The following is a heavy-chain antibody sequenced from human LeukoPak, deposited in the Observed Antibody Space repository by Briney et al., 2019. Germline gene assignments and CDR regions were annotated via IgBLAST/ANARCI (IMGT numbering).Heavy chain of an antibody. V-gene: IGHV4-34*01. CDR3: ARGQDEGKYYFDH. CDR1: GGSISSYY. CDR2: INHSGST. J-gene: IGHJ4*02. Sequence: PSETLSLTCTVSGGSISSYYWSWIRQPPGKGLEWIGEINHSGSTNYNPSLKSRVTISVDTSKNQFSLKLSSVTAADTAVYYCARGQDEGKYYFDHWGQGTLVTVSS.